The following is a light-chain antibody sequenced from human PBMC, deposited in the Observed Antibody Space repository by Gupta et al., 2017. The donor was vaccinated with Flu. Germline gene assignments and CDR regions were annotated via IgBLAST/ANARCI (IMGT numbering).Light chain of an antibody. CDR2: EVS. V-gene: IGLV2-14*01. CDR3: SSYTSSSFYA. J-gene: IGLJ1*01. Sequence: QSGVTQPASLPGSPGQSISITVTGNSSDVGAYDYVSWYQQHPGTAPKFMIFEVSNRPSGVSNRFSGSKSGNTASLTISGLQPEDEADYFCSSYTSSSFYAFGTGTKVTVL. CDR1: SSDVGAYDY.